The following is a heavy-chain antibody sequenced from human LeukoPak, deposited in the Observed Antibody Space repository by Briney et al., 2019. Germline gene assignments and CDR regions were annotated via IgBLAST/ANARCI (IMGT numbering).Heavy chain of an antibody. CDR3: AIQGSGSYINYY. CDR2: ISYDGSDK. V-gene: IGHV3-30*03. CDR1: GFNFINYG. D-gene: IGHD1-26*01. Sequence: GGSLRLSCAASGFNFINYGMDWVRQAPGKGLEWVAIISYDGSDKKYADSVKGRFTISRDNSKNTLYLEMNSLRGEDSAVYYCAIQGSGSYINYYWGQGTLVTVSS. J-gene: IGHJ4*02.